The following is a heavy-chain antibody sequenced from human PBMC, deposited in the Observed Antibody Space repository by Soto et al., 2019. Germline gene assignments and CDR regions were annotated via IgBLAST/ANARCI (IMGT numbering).Heavy chain of an antibody. J-gene: IGHJ4*02. CDR2: IYTSGST. CDR3: AREPYHYDSSGYYDY. V-gene: IGHV4-4*07. CDR1: GGSISSYY. Sequence: SETLSLTCTVSGGSISSYYWSWIRQPAGKGLEWIGRIYTSGSTNYNPSLKSRVSISVDTSKNQFSLKLSSVTAADTAVYYCAREPYHYDSSGYYDYWGQGTLVTVSS. D-gene: IGHD3-22*01.